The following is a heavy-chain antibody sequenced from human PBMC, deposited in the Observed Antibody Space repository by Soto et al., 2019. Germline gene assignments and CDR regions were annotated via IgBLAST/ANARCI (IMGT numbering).Heavy chain of an antibody. V-gene: IGHV3-48*03. D-gene: IGHD6-19*01. CDR3: ASRRGWYHGDYYYGMDV. Sequence: GGSLRLSCAASGFTFSSYEMNWVRQAPGKGLEWVSYISSSGSTIYYADSVKGRFTISRDNAKNSLYLQMNSLRAEDTAVYYCASRRGWYHGDYYYGMDVWGQGTAVTVSS. J-gene: IGHJ6*02. CDR2: ISSSGSTI. CDR1: GFTFSSYE.